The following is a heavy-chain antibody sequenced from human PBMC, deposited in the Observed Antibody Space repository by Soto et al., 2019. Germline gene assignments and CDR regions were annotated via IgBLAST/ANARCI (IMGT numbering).Heavy chain of an antibody. CDR1: GYTFSVYY. V-gene: IGHV1-46*01. CDR2: FKPTGGGST. Sequence: ASVKGSCKPSGYTFSVYYVHWGRQAPEQGLEWMGVFKPTGGGSTSYAQRFQGRVTVTRDTSTSTVYMALGSLRFDDPAVYFLASHYGSGVAMDVWGQGTRVTVSS. CDR3: ASHYGSGVAMDV. D-gene: IGHD3-10*01. J-gene: IGHJ6*02.